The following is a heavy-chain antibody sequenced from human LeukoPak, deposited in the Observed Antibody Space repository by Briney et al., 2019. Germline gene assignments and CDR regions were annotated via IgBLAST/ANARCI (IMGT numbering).Heavy chain of an antibody. V-gene: IGHV4-59*08. CDR2: IYYSGST. CDR1: GASISSYY. J-gene: IGHJ4*02. CDR3: ARHSMVWYYFDY. D-gene: IGHD3-10*01. Sequence: PSQSLSLTWTVSGASISSYYWSWMRQPPGKGLEWIGYIYYSGSTNYNPSLKSRVTISVDTSKNQFSLKLSSVTAADTAVYYCARHSMVWYYFDYWGQGTLVTVSS.